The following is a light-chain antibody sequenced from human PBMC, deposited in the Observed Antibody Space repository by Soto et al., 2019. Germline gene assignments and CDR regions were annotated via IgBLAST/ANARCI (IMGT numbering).Light chain of an antibody. CDR1: NSNIGAGYD. CDR3: SSYAARDSFVV. J-gene: IGLJ2*01. V-gene: IGLV1-40*01. CDR2: EVF. Sequence: QSVLTQPPSVSGAPGQRVTISCTGSNSNIGAGYDVHWYQQLPGTAPRLLIYEVFRRPSGVPDRFSGSKSANTASLTVSGLQTEDEADYYCSSYAARDSFVVFGGGTKLTVL.